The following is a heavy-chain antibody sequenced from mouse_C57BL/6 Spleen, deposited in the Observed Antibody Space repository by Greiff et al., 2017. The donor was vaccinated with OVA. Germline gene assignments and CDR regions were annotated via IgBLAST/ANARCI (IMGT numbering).Heavy chain of an antibody. V-gene: IGHV14-2*01. J-gene: IGHJ1*03. CDR2: LDPEDGET. Sequence: EVQLHQSGAELVKPGASVKLSCTASGFNIKDYYMHWVKQRTEQGLEWIGRLDPEDGETKYAPKFQGKATITADTSSNTAYLQLSSLTSEDTAVYCCAREYGSSHWYFDVWGTGTTVTVSS. CDR3: AREYGSSHWYFDV. D-gene: IGHD1-1*01. CDR1: GFNIKDYY.